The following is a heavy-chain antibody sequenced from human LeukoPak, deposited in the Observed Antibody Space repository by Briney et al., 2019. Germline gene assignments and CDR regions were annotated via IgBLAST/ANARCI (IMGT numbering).Heavy chain of an antibody. V-gene: IGHV3-30*02. J-gene: IGHJ4*02. CDR1: GFIFSTYG. D-gene: IGHD2-21*01. CDR2: IRSDESDR. Sequence: PGGSLRLSCAVSGFIFSTYGMHWVRQAPGKGLEWVAFIRSDESDRSYGGSVKGRFTISRDNSKNTLYLQMNTLRAEDTAVYYCGKHDCASEYWGQGTLVTVSS. CDR3: GKHDCASEY.